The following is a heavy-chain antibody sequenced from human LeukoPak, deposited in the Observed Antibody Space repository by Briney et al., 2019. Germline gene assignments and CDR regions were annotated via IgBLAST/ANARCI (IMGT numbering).Heavy chain of an antibody. CDR1: GGAITGYY. CDR2: IYYSGST. V-gene: IGHV4-59*01. CDR3: ARGRPPHDYGTLFDY. D-gene: IGHD4-17*01. Sequence: PSETLSLTCTVSGGAITGYYWSWIRQPPGKGLEWIGYIYYSGSTNYNPSLKSRVTMSVDTSKKQFSLKLCSVTAADTAVYYCARGRPPHDYGTLFDYWGQGTLVTVSS. J-gene: IGHJ4*02.